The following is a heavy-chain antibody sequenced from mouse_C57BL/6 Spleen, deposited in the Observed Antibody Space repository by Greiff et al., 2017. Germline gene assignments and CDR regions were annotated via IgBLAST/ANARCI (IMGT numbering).Heavy chain of an antibody. J-gene: IGHJ1*03. CDR2: IYPRDGST. V-gene: IGHV1-85*01. CDR1: GYTFTSYD. CDR3: ARLATVVATRYFDV. Sequence: QVQLKESGPELVKPGASVKLSCKASGYTFTSYDINWVKQRPGQGLEWIGWIYPRDGSTKYNEKFKGKATLTVDTSSSTSYMELHSLTSEDSAVYFCARLATVVATRYFDVWGTGTTVTVSS. D-gene: IGHD1-1*01.